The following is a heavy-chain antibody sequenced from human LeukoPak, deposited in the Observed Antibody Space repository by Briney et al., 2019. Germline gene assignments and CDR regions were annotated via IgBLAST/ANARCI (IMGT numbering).Heavy chain of an antibody. J-gene: IGHJ5*02. CDR2: IYYSGST. V-gene: IGHV4-39*01. Sequence: SETLSLTCTVSGGSISSSSYYWGWIRQPPGKGLEWIGSIYYSGSTYYNPSLKSRVTISVDTSKNQFSLKLSSVTAADTAVYYCARPMSSSWYGGWFDPWGQGTLVTVSS. D-gene: IGHD6-13*01. CDR1: GGSISSSSYY. CDR3: ARPMSSSWYGGWFDP.